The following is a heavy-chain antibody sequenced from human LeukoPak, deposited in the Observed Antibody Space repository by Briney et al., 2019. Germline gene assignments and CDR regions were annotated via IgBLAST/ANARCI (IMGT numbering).Heavy chain of an antibody. CDR1: GFTFSSFW. CDR3: ASSDYYYYYMDV. V-gene: IGHV3-7*01. D-gene: IGHD1-26*01. CDR2: IRQDGSEK. J-gene: IGHJ6*03. Sequence: GGSLRLSCAASGFTFSSFWMSWVRQAPGEGLEWVANIRQDGSEKYYVDSVKGRFTISRDNAKNSLYLQMNSLRADDTAVYYCASSDYYYYYMDVWGKGTTVTVSS.